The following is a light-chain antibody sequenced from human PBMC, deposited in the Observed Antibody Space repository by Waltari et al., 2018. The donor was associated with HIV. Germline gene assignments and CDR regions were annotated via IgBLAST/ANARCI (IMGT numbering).Light chain of an antibody. J-gene: IGLJ2*01. CDR1: TLGDKY. Sequence: SYELTQPPSVSVSSGQTASITCSGDTLGDKYACWYQQKPGQSPVLVISQDSKRPSGIPERFSGSNSWNTAALTISGTQAIDEADYYCQAWDSSSVVFGGGTKLTVL. CDR2: QDS. V-gene: IGLV3-1*01. CDR3: QAWDSSSVV.